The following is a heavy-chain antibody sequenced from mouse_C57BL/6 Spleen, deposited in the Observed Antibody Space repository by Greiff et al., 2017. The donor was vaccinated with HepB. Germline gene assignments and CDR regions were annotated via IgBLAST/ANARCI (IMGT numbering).Heavy chain of an antibody. CDR1: GFTFSSYT. CDR2: ISGGGGNT. CDR3: ARQGYGYPYAMDY. V-gene: IGHV5-9*01. J-gene: IGHJ4*01. Sequence: EVKLMESGGGLVKPGGSLKLSCAASGFTFSSYTMSWVRQTPEKRLEWVATISGGGGNTYYPDSVKGRFTISRDNAKNTLYLQMSSLRSEDTALYYCARQGYGYPYAMDYWGQGTSVTVSS. D-gene: IGHD2-2*01.